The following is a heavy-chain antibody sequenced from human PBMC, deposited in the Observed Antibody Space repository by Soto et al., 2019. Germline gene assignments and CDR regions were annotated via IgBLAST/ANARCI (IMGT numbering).Heavy chain of an antibody. CDR3: ARESEDLTSNFDY. J-gene: IGHJ4*02. V-gene: IGHV3-21*01. Sequence: QRLSCAASGFTFTRYSMNWVRQAPGKGLEWVSSISSTTNYIYYADSMKGRFTVSRDNAKNSVYLEMNSLSAEDTAVYYCARESEDLTSNFDYWGQGTLVTVSS. CDR2: ISSTTNYI. CDR1: GFTFTRYS.